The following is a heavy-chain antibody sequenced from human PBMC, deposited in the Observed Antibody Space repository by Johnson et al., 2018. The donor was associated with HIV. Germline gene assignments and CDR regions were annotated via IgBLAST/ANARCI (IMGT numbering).Heavy chain of an antibody. CDR1: GFMFDDYA. J-gene: IGHJ3*01. CDR3: AKAVKWGVDAFDV. Sequence: VQLVESGGGLVQPGGSLRLSCAASGFMFDDYAMHWVRQATGKGLEWVSRISWNSGSLGYADSVKGRFSISRDNPNNSLYLQMNTLRVEDTALYYCAKAVKWGVDAFDVWGPGTMVTVSS. D-gene: IGHD1-26*01. CDR2: ISWNSGSL. V-gene: IGHV3-9*01.